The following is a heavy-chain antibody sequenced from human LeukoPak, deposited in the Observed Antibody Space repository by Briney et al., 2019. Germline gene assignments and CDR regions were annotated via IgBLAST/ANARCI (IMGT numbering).Heavy chain of an antibody. D-gene: IGHD3-3*01. CDR3: ARSIFGVVPHDY. Sequence: SETLSLTCAVYGGSISGYYWSWIRQPPGKGLEWIGEINHSGSTNYNPSLKSRVTISVDTSKNQFSLKLSSVTAADTAVYYCARSIFGVVPHDYWGQGTLVTVSS. CDR2: INHSGST. J-gene: IGHJ4*02. V-gene: IGHV4-34*01. CDR1: GGSISGYY.